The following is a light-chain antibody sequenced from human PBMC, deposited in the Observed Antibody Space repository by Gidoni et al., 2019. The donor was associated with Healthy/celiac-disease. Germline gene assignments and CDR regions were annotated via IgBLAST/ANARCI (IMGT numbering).Light chain of an antibody. CDR1: QSISSW. CDR2: DAS. CDR3: QQYNSYPRT. Sequence: DIQMTQSPSTLSASVGDRVTITCRASQSISSWLAWYQQKPGKATKLLIYDASSLESGVPSRFCGSGSGPEFTLTISSLQPDDFATYYCQQYNSYPRTFGQGTKVEIK. J-gene: IGKJ1*01. V-gene: IGKV1-5*01.